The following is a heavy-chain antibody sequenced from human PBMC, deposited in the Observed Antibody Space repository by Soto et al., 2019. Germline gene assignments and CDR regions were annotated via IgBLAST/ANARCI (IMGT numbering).Heavy chain of an antibody. J-gene: IGHJ5*02. Sequence: PGGSLRLSCTALTGYAMSWVRRGPGKGLEWISTISPTGNTHYADSVEGRFNISRDDSKNTFYLQMNNLRADDTGVYYCAKDPSTGNADLWGQGTLVTVSS. V-gene: IGHV3-23*01. CDR2: ISPTGNT. CDR3: AKDPSTGNADL. D-gene: IGHD3-9*01. CDR1: TGYA.